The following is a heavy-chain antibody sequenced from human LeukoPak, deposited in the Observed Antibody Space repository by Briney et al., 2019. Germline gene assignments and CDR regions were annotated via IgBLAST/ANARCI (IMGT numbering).Heavy chain of an antibody. V-gene: IGHV3-15*01. CDR2: IYSKTDGGTT. Sequence: GGSLRLSCAASGFTFSNAWMSWVRQAPGKGLEWVGRIYSKTDGGTTDYAAHVKGRFTISRDGSKNTLYLQMNSLKTEDTAVYYCTTGFFGVVNDAFDIWGQGTMVTVSS. J-gene: IGHJ3*02. CDR1: GFTFSNAW. D-gene: IGHD3-3*01. CDR3: TTGFFGVVNDAFDI.